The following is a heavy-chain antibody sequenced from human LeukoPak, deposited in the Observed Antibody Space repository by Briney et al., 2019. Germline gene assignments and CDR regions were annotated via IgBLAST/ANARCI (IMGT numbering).Heavy chain of an antibody. CDR3: ARSPPYCSSPGCYIGWFDP. V-gene: IGHV4-59*01. CDR1: GGSISGYY. Sequence: SETLSLTCTVSGGSISGYYWNWIRQPPGKGLEWIGFIYYSGSTNYNPSLKSRVTISVDTSKNQFSLKLSSVTAADTAVYYCARSPPYCSSPGCYIGWFDPWGQGTLVTVSP. D-gene: IGHD2-2*02. J-gene: IGHJ5*02. CDR2: IYYSGST.